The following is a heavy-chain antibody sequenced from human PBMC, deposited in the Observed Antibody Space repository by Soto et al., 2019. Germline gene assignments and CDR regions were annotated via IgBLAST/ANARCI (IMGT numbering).Heavy chain of an antibody. J-gene: IGHJ6*02. V-gene: IGHV1-69*12. CDR1: GGTFSSYA. D-gene: IGHD6-6*01. CDR3: ASHGRQLVAYYCGMDV. CDR2: IIPIFGTA. Sequence: QVQLVQSGAEVKKPGSSVKVSCKASGGTFSSYAISWVRQAPGQGLEWMGGIIPIFGTANYAQKFQGRVTITADESTSSAYMELSSLRSEDTAVYYCASHGRQLVAYYCGMDVWGQGSTVTVSS.